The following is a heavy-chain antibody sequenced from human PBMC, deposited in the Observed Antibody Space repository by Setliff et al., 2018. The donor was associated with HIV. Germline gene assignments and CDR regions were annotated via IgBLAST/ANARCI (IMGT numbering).Heavy chain of an antibody. V-gene: IGHV1-24*01. CDR1: GYSLTELS. J-gene: IGHJ3*02. Sequence: ASVKVSCKVSGYSLTELSVHWVRQAPGEGLEWVGGFDPEDDETVYAEKFQGRVTMTEDTSTDTAYMALSSLRSEDTAMYYCATSGFYDILTGPTPGVFDIWGQGTMVTVS. D-gene: IGHD3-9*01. CDR2: FDPEDDET. CDR3: ATSGFYDILTGPTPGVFDI.